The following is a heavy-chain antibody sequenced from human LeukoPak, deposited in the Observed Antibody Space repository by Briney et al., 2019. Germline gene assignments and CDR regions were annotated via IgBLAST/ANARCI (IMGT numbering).Heavy chain of an antibody. CDR3: ARDPYSGGYGAYYYYYMDV. V-gene: IGHV3-21*01. J-gene: IGHJ6*03. CDR1: GFIFSTYN. D-gene: IGHD1-26*01. Sequence: GGSLRLSCAASGFIFSTYNMNWVRQAPGKALEWVSSITSSSSRTFYADSVKGRYTISRDNAKNSLYLQMDSLRAEDTAVYYCARDPYSGGYGAYYYYYMDVWGKGTTVTVSS. CDR2: ITSSSSRT.